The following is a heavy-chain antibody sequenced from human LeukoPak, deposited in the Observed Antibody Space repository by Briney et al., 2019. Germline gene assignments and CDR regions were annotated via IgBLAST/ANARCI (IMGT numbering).Heavy chain of an antibody. CDR2: INSDGGGA. V-gene: IGHV3-74*01. CDR3: ARDVPHNWFDA. CDR1: GITFGNNW. J-gene: IGHJ5*02. Sequence: GGSLRLSCAASGITFGNNWMHWVRQGPGKGLVWISRINSDGGGAIYADSVKGRFTVSRDDAKNTLYLQMNSLRAEDTAVYYCARDVPHNWFDAWGQGTLVTVSS.